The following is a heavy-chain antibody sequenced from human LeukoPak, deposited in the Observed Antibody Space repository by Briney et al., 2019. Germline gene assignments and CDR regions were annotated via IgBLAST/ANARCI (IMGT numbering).Heavy chain of an antibody. V-gene: IGHV4-4*07. D-gene: IGHD3-10*01. CDR2: IYTSGST. CDR1: GGSIRSYY. J-gene: IGHJ4*02. Sequence: SETLSLTCPVSGGSIRSYYWSWIRQPAGKGLEWIGRIYTSGSTNYNPSLKSRVTMSVDTSKNQFSLKLSSVTAADTAVYYCARETSDLWFGELLPKYYFDYWGQGALVTVSS. CDR3: ARETSDLWFGELLPKYYFDY.